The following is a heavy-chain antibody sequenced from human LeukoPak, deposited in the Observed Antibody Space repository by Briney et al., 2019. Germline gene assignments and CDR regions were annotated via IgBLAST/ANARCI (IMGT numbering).Heavy chain of an antibody. V-gene: IGHV3-23*01. CDR3: AKAITMTRMGIDY. Sequence: GGSLRLSCAASGFTFSTYAMSWVRQAPGKGLEWVSGISGSGGSTYYADSVKGRFTISRDNSKNTLYLQMNSLRAEDTAIYYCAKAITMTRMGIDYWGQGTLVTVSS. J-gene: IGHJ4*02. CDR2: ISGSGGST. CDR1: GFTFSTYA. D-gene: IGHD1-1*01.